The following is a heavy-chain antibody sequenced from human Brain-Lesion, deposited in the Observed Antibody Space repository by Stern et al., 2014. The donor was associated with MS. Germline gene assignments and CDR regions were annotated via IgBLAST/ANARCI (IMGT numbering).Heavy chain of an antibody. CDR1: GGSISSGSYY. CDR2: MYSSGGI. CDR3: ARETGGYTYGDTDFFDF. V-gene: IGHV4-61*02. J-gene: IGHJ4*02. Sequence: VQLVESGPGLVKPSQTLSLTCTVSGGSISSGSYYWNWIRQPAGKGLEWIGRMYSSGGINYNPSLKSRVTISGDTSTNQFSLKVISWTAADTAVYYCARETGGYTYGDTDFFDFWGQGALVTVSS. D-gene: IGHD5-18*01.